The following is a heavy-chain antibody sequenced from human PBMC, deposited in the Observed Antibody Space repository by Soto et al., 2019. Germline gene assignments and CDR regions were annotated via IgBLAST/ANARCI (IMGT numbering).Heavy chain of an antibody. CDR3: ARPHSEYCTSTSCAGKDFDY. J-gene: IGHJ4*02. CDR2: IWYDGSNK. CDR1: GFTFSSYG. Sequence: TGGSLRLSCAASGFTFSSYGMHWVRQAPGKGLEWVAVIWYDGSNKYYADSVKGRVTITRDTSASTAYMELSSLRSEDTAVYYCARPHSEYCTSTSCAGKDFDYWGQGALVTVSS. V-gene: IGHV3-33*01. D-gene: IGHD2-2*01.